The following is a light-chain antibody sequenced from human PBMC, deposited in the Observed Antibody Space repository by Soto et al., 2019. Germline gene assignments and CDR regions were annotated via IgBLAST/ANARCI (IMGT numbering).Light chain of an antibody. CDR2: GNS. CDR1: SSNIGAGYD. Sequence: QSVLTQPPSVSGAPGQRVTISCTGSSSNIGAGYDVHWYQQLPGTAPKLLVYGNSNRPSGVPDRFSGAKSGTSASLAITGLQAEDEAAYYCQSCDSCLSGYGFGTGTKVPVL. CDR3: QSCDSCLSGYG. V-gene: IGLV1-40*01. J-gene: IGLJ1*01.